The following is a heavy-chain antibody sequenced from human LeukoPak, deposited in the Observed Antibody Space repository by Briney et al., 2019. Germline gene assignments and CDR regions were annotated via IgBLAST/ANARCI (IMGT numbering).Heavy chain of an antibody. Sequence: GGSLRLSCAASRFIFSSYSMNWVRQAPGKGLEWVSAISGSGGSTYYADSVKGRFTISRDNSKNTLYLQMNSLRAEDTAVYYCVRQQLEGYWFDPWGQGTLVTVSS. CDR1: RFIFSSYS. CDR2: ISGSGGST. CDR3: VRQQLEGYWFDP. J-gene: IGHJ5*02. D-gene: IGHD6-13*01. V-gene: IGHV3-23*01.